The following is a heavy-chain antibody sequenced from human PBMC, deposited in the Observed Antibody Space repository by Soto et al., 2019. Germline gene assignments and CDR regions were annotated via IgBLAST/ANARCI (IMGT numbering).Heavy chain of an antibody. D-gene: IGHD3-22*01. V-gene: IGHV1-69*13. CDR3: ATDCYGSRRYPRASGY. CDR1: GGHFSSYS. J-gene: IGHJ4*02. Sequence: VASVKVSTKASGGHFSSYSISCVRLAHGHALEWLGGILPIFGTTNYAQKFQGRVTITADASTSTVYMELSRLSSEHTAAYYCATDCYGSRRYPRASGYWGQGTLFTVSS. CDR2: ILPIFGTT.